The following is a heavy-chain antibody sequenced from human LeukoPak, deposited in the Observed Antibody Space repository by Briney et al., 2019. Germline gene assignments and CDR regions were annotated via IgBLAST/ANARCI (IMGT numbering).Heavy chain of an antibody. D-gene: IGHD4-17*01. CDR3: ARDRLHYGEYEKTFDY. J-gene: IGHJ4*02. CDR2: ITFSSSII. CDR1: GFTFSSYS. Sequence: GGSLRLSCAASGFTFSSYSMNWVRQAPGRGLEWVSYITFSSSIIYYADSVRGRFTISRDNAKNSLYLQMNSLRAEDTAVYYCARDRLHYGEYEKTFDYWGQGTLVTVSS. V-gene: IGHV3-48*01.